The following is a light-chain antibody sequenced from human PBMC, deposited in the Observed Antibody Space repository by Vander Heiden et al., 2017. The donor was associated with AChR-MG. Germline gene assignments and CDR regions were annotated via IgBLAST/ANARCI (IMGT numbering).Light chain of an antibody. Sequence: IQLTQSPSSLSASVGDRVTITCRASQGIRFYLAWYQKKPGKAPKLLIYAASTVQSGVPSRFSGSGSGTDFTLTISSLQPEDFATYYCQQRNTYPLAFGQGTKMDI. V-gene: IGKV1-9*01. CDR2: AAS. J-gene: IGKJ2*01. CDR3: QQRNTYPLA. CDR1: QGIRFY.